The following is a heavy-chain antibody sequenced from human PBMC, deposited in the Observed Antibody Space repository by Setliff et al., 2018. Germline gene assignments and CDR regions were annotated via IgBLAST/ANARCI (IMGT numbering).Heavy chain of an antibody. J-gene: IGHJ4*02. D-gene: IGHD6-19*01. CDR1: GFTFSAYG. Sequence: PGGSLRLSCAASGFTFSAYGMHWVRQAPGKGLEWVAVVSYDGSNKWYADSVKGRFTISRDNSKNTLYLQLNSLRPEDTAVYYCVTDPPFSGWSFDSWGQGTLVTVSS. V-gene: IGHV3-30*03. CDR2: VSYDGSNK. CDR3: VTDPPFSGWSFDS.